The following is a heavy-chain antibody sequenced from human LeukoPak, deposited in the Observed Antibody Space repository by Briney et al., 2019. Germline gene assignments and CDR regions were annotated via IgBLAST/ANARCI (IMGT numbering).Heavy chain of an antibody. V-gene: IGHV3-33*01. CDR1: GFTFSSYG. J-gene: IGHJ3*02. CDR3: ASGFLYYDSSDDAFDI. CDR2: IWYDGSNK. Sequence: GGSLRLSCAASGFTFSSYGMHWVRQAPGKGLEWVAVIWYDGSNKYYAAYVKPRFTSSRDNSKNTLKLQMNSLRADDTAVYYCASGFLYYDSSDDAFDIWGQGTMVTVSS. D-gene: IGHD3-22*01.